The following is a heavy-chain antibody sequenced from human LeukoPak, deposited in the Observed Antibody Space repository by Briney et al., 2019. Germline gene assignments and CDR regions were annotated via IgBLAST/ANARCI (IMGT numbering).Heavy chain of an antibody. CDR2: IYYSGST. J-gene: IGHJ5*02. V-gene: IGHV4-59*01. CDR3: ARVPPYSSSWYWFDP. Sequence: SETLSLTCTVSGGSIRSNYWSWIRQPPGEGLEWIGYIYYSGSTSYNPSLKSRVTISVDTSKNQFSLNLSSVTAADTAVYYCARVPPYSSSWYWFDPWGQGTLVTVSS. CDR1: GGSIRSNY. D-gene: IGHD6-13*01.